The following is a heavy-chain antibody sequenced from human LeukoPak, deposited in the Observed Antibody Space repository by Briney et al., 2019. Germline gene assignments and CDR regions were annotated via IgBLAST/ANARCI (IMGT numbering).Heavy chain of an antibody. Sequence: GASVKVSCKASGYTFTSYDINWVRQATGQGLEWMGWMNPNSGNTGYAQKFQGRVTMTRNTSISTAYMELSSLRSEDTAVYYCARVGYYYDSSGFQDYYYGMDVWGQGTTVTVSS. V-gene: IGHV1-8*01. D-gene: IGHD3-22*01. CDR1: GYTFTSYD. CDR2: MNPNSGNT. CDR3: ARVGYYYDSSGFQDYYYGMDV. J-gene: IGHJ6*02.